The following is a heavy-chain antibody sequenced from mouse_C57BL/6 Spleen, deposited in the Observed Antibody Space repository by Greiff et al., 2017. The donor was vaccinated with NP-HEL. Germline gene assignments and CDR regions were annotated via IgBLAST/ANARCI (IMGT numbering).Heavy chain of an antibody. CDR2: ISYDGSN. J-gene: IGHJ2*01. D-gene: IGHD6-1*01. CDR1: GYSITSGYY. V-gene: IGHV3-6*01. CDR3: ARRHAPYYFDY. Sequence: DVQLQESGPGLVKPSQSLSLTCSVTGYSITSGYYWNWIRQFPGNKLEWMGYISYDGSNNYNPSLKNRISITRDTSKNQFFLKLNSVTTEDTATYYCARRHAPYYFDYWGQGTTLTVSS.